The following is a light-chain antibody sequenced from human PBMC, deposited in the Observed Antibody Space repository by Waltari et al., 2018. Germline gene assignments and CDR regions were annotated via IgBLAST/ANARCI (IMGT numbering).Light chain of an antibody. CDR2: QVK. Sequence: QSALTQPASVSGSPGQSITISCTGTSSDVGFSDFVSWFQQRPGTAPQVMIYQVKNRPSGVSHRVSGSKSANTASLTLAGLQAEDEADYYCSSYTRRSYWVFGGGTQLTVL. CDR1: SSDVGFSDF. CDR3: SSYTRRSYWV. V-gene: IGLV2-14*01. J-gene: IGLJ3*02.